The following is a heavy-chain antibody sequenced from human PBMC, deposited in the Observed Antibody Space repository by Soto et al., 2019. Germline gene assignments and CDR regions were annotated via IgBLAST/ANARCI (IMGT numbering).Heavy chain of an antibody. CDR2: ISNSGGST. J-gene: IGHJ4*02. CDR3: AKTPRQWLVYFDY. D-gene: IGHD6-19*01. V-gene: IGHV3-23*01. Sequence: GGSLRLSCAASGFTFSTYSMTWLRQAPGKGLQWVSTISNSGGSTYYIDSVKGRFTISGDNSKDTLHLQMNSLRAEDTAVYYCAKTPRQWLVYFDYWGQGALVTVSS. CDR1: GFTFSTYS.